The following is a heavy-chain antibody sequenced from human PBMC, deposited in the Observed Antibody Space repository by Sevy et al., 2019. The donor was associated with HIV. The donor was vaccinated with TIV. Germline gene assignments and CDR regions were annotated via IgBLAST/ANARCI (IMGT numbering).Heavy chain of an antibody. Sequence: GGSLRLSCAASGFTFSSYAMSWVRQAPGKWLEWVSAISGSGGSTYYADSVKGRFTISRDNSKNTLYLKMNSLRAEDTAVYYCAKDLAVAGNSVRWNDAFDIWGQGTMVTVS. V-gene: IGHV3-23*01. D-gene: IGHD6-19*01. CDR2: ISGSGGST. CDR3: AKDLAVAGNSVRWNDAFDI. J-gene: IGHJ3*02. CDR1: GFTFSSYA.